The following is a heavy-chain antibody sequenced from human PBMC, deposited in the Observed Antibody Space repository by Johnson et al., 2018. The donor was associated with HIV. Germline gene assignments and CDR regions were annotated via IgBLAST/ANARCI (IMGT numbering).Heavy chain of an antibody. D-gene: IGHD1-26*01. CDR2: ISSSGDTT. CDR3: ARGEWELNAGHGFDI. J-gene: IGHJ3*02. Sequence: VQLVESGGDLVKPGGSLRLSCAASGFIFSDYCMSWIRQAPGTGLEWVSYISSSGDTTYYADSVKGRFTISRDIAENSLYLQMNSLRAEDTAVYYCARGEWELNAGHGFDIWGQGTMVTVSS. CDR1: GFIFSDYC. V-gene: IGHV3-11*04.